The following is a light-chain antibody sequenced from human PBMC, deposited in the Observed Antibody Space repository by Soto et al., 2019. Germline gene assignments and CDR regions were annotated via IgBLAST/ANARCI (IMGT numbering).Light chain of an antibody. J-gene: IGLJ1*01. CDR3: SSYTSSTTLRI. Sequence: QSLLKEPACVSGYPGQSITISCTGTSSDVGGYNYVSWYQQHPGKAPKLMIYDVSNRPSGVSNRFAGSKSGNMASLTISGLQAEDEADYFCSSYTSSTTLRIFGTGTKVTVL. V-gene: IGLV2-14*01. CDR1: SSDVGGYNY. CDR2: DVS.